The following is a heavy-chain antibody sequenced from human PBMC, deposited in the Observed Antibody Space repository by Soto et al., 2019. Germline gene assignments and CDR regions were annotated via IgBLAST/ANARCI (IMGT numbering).Heavy chain of an antibody. CDR2: INPSGGST. D-gene: IGHD4-17*01. V-gene: IGHV1-46*01. CDR3: ARVKGYDYGDYSMGMDV. CDR1: GYTFTRYY. Sequence: ASVKGCCKASGYTFTRYYMHWVRQAPGQGLEWMGIINPSGGSTSYAQKFQGRVTMTRDTSTSTVYMELSSLRSEDTAVYYCARVKGYDYGDYSMGMDVCRQVTTVTASS. J-gene: IGHJ6*02.